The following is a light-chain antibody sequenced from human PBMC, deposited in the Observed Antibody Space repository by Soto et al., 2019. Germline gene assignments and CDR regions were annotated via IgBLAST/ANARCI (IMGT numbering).Light chain of an antibody. CDR2: DDY. CDR1: VSNVGYNS. CDR3: GAWDDRLTAYV. J-gene: IGLJ1*01. Sequence: QSVLTQPPSLSAAPGQEVTISCSGSVSNVGYNSVSWYQQLPGTAPRLLIYDDYKRPSGIPARFSGSKSGTSASLGITGLQTGDEADYYCGAWDDRLTAYVFGSGTKVTVL. V-gene: IGLV1-51*01.